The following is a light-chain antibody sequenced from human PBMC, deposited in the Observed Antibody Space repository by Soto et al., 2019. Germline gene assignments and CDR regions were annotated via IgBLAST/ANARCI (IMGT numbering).Light chain of an antibody. CDR1: SSDVSRYKY. Sequence: QSVLTQPASVSGSPGQSITISCTGTSSDVSRYKYVSWYQQYPGRAPKPIIFDVTNRPSGVSPRFSGSKSGNTASLTISGLHAADEADYYCTSYTGTSARYAFGTGTKVTVL. CDR2: DVT. CDR3: TSYTGTSARYA. V-gene: IGLV2-14*03. J-gene: IGLJ1*01.